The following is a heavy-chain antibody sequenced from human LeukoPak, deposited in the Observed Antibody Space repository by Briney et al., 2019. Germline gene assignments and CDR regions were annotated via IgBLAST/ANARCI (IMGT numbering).Heavy chain of an antibody. V-gene: IGHV3-23*01. CDR2: ISGSGGST. CDR1: GFTFSSYA. Sequence: GGSLRLSCAASGFTFSSYAMSWVRQAPGKGLEWVSAISGSGGSTYYADSVKGRFTISRDNSKNTLYLQMNSLRAEDTALYYCARFAPASTTYYGFWSGYYFGYWGQGTLVTVSS. D-gene: IGHD3-3*01. CDR3: ARFAPASTTYYGFWSGYYFGY. J-gene: IGHJ4*02.